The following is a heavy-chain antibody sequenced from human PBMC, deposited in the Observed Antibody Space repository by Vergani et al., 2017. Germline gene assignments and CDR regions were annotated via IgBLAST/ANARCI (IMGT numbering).Heavy chain of an antibody. Sequence: EVQLVQSGAEVKKPGESLKISCKGSGYSFTSYWIGWVRQMPGKGLEWMGVIYPGDSDTRYSPSFQGQVTTSADQSISTAYLQWSSLKASDPAMYYCARHGDSSGWEIDYWGQGTLVTVSS. V-gene: IGHV5-51*01. CDR1: GYSFTSYW. CDR3: ARHGDSSGWEIDY. J-gene: IGHJ4*02. D-gene: IGHD6-19*01. CDR2: IYPGDSDT.